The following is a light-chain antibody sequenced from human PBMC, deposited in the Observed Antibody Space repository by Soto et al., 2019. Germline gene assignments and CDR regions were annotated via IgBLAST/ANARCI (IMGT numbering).Light chain of an antibody. J-gene: IGLJ2*01. CDR3: QSYDSSLSGPRGV. Sequence: QSVLTQPPSVSGAPGQRVTISCTGSSSNIGGGYDVHWYQQLPGTAPKLLIYGNSNRPSGVPDRFSGSKSGTSASLAITGLQAEDEADYYCQSYDSSLSGPRGVFGGGTKLTVL. V-gene: IGLV1-40*01. CDR2: GNS. CDR1: SSNIGGGYD.